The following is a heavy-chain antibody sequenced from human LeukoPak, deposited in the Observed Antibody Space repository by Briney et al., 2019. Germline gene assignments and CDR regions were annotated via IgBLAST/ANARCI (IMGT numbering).Heavy chain of an antibody. CDR1: GGSISSYY. V-gene: IGHV4-59*01. J-gene: IGHJ6*03. CDR2: IYYSGST. Sequence: SETLSLTCTVSGGSISSYYWSWIRQPPGKGLEWIGYIYYSGSTNYNPSLMSRVTISVDTSKNQFSLKLSSVTAADTAVYYCARWAGYYYYMDVWGKGTTVTVSS. CDR3: ARWAGYYYYMDV.